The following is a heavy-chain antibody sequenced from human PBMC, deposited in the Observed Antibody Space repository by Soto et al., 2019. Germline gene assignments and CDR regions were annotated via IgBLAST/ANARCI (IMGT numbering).Heavy chain of an antibody. CDR2: IIPIFGTA. D-gene: IGHD3-10*02. CDR1: GGTFSSYA. Sequence: SVKVSCKASGGTFSSYAISWVRQAPGQGLEWMGGIIPIFGTANYAQKFQGRVTITADESTSTAYMELSSLRSEDTAVYYCARVLGSGSYYNNPPWPWGQGTLVTVSS. J-gene: IGHJ5*02. CDR3: ARVLGSGSYYNNPPWP. V-gene: IGHV1-69*13.